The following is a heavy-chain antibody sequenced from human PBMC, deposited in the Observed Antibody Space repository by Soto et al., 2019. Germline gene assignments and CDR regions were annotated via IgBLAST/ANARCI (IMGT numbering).Heavy chain of an antibody. CDR1: GFIVSSDY. J-gene: IGHJ5*02. CDR3: ARVGRQQLEGWFDP. Sequence: EVQLVETGGGLIQPGGSLRLSCADSGFIVSSDYMSWVRQAPGKGLGWVSVIYSGGDTYYADSVKGRFSIFRDNSENTLYLQMNSLRAEDTAVYYCARVGRQQLEGWFDPWGQGTLVTVSS. CDR2: IYSGGDT. D-gene: IGHD6-13*01. V-gene: IGHV3-53*02.